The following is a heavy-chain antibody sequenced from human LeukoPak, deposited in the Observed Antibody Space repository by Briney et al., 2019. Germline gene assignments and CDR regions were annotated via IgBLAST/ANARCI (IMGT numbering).Heavy chain of an antibody. Sequence: SLRPSCAPSVFTFADYAIHWVRPAPEGGLGWVSGISWNSGSIGYADSVKGRLTSSRDNANNSPYLQMINLRAQDTAFYYWAKLLIPHYYDSSGHFGYWGKGTLVTVSS. CDR2: ISWNSGSI. J-gene: IGHJ4*02. D-gene: IGHD3-22*01. CDR1: VFTFADYA. V-gene: IGHV3-9*01. CDR3: AKLLIPHYYDSSGHFGY.